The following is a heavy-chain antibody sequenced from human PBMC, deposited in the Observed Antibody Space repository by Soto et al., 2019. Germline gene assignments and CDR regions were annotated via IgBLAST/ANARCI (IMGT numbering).Heavy chain of an antibody. V-gene: IGHV4-31*03. Sequence: PSETLSLTCTVSGGSISSGGYYWSWIRQHPGKGLEWIGYIYYSGSTYYNPSLKSRVTISVDTSKNQFSLKLSSVTAADTAVYYCARDQGYGGNYHYFDYWGQGTLVTVSS. CDR2: IYYSGST. CDR1: GGSISSGGYY. D-gene: IGHD4-17*01. CDR3: ARDQGYGGNYHYFDY. J-gene: IGHJ4*02.